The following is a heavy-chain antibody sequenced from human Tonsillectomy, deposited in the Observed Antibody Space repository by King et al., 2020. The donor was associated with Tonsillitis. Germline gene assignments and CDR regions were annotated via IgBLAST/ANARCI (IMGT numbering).Heavy chain of an antibody. CDR1: GLTVSNDH. Sequence: VQLVESGGCLIQPGGSLRLSCAASGLTVSNDHMSWVRQAPGKGLEWVSFISGVGATYYADSVKGRFTISRDNSKNTLYLQMTSLRAEDTAVYFCARGGCSSCISDYWGQGTLVTVSS. D-gene: IGHD6-13*01. CDR2: ISGVGAT. J-gene: IGHJ4*02. V-gene: IGHV3-53*01. CDR3: ARGGCSSCISDY.